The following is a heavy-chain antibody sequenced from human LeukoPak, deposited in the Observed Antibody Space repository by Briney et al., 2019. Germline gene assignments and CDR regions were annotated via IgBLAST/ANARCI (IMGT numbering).Heavy chain of an antibody. CDR1: GFTFSSYW. D-gene: IGHD6-13*01. J-gene: IGHJ4*02. V-gene: IGHV3-7*01. Sequence: GGSLRLSCAASGFTFSSYWMNWVRQAPGKGLEWVANIDQDGSEKNYVDSVKGRFTVSRDNAKNSLYLQMNSLRAEDTAVYYCARDLGSSWPGIFDYWGQGTLVTVSS. CDR2: IDQDGSEK. CDR3: ARDLGSSWPGIFDY.